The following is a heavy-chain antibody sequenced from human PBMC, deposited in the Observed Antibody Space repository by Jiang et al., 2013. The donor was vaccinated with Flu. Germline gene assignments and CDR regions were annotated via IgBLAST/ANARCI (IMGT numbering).Heavy chain of an antibody. CDR2: ISYDGSNK. CDR3: AKDQGSAMVRGVIQFFDY. V-gene: IGHV3-30*18. J-gene: IGHJ4*02. CDR1: GFTFSSYG. Sequence: VQLVESGGGVVQPGRSLRLSCAVSGFTFSSYGMHWVRQAPGKGLEWVAVISYDGSNKYYADSVKGRFTISRDNSKNTLYLQMNSLRAEDTAVYYCAKDQGSAMVRGVIQFFDYWGQGTLVTVS. D-gene: IGHD3-10*01.